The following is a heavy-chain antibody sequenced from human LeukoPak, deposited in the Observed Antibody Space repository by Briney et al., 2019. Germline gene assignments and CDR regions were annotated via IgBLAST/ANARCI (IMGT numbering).Heavy chain of an antibody. D-gene: IGHD2-21*02. Sequence: SETLSLTCNVSGGSINSYYWSWIRQPAGEGLEWIGRIYSSGRTNYNTSLKSRVTMPVDTCKSRFSLKLSSVTAADTAVYYCARVKSCCGGDWYGYWGRGTLVSASS. J-gene: IGHJ4*02. CDR1: GGSINSYY. CDR2: IYSSGRT. V-gene: IGHV4-4*07. CDR3: ARVKSCCGGDWYGY.